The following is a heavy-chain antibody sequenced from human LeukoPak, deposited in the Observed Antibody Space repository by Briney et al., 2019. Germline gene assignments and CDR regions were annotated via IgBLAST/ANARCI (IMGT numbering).Heavy chain of an antibody. CDR3: AKNYYDSSGYYWFDY. CDR1: GFTFSSYD. CDR2: IRYDGSNK. J-gene: IGHJ4*02. V-gene: IGHV3-30*02. Sequence: GGSLRLSCAASGFTFSSYDMHWVRQAPGKGLEWVAFIRYDGSNKYYADSVKGRFTISRDNSKNTLYLQMNSLRAEDTAVYYCAKNYYDSSGYYWFDYWGQGTLVTVSS. D-gene: IGHD3-22*01.